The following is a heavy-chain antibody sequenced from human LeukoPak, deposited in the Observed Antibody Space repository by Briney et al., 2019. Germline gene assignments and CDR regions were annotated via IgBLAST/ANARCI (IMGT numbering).Heavy chain of an antibody. CDR1: GGPISNSMTY. J-gene: IGHJ6*02. D-gene: IGHD6-13*01. CDR2: IYFSGSA. Sequence: SETLSLTCSVSGGPISNSMTYWGWIRQSPGKGLEWIGSIYFSGSAYYNPSLKSRVTISIDRSKNEFSLNVSSVTAADTAVYYCARETSAGRLIFRNYYGVDVWGQGTTVSVSS. V-gene: IGHV4-39*07. CDR3: ARETSAGRLIFRNYYGVDV.